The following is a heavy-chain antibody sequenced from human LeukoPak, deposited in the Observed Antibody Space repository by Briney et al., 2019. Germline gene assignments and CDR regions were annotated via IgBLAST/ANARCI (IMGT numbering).Heavy chain of an antibody. CDR3: ARVAAGIGFFQH. J-gene: IGHJ1*01. V-gene: IGHV4-30-2*01. CDR2: IYHSGSS. D-gene: IGHD6-13*01. CDR1: GGSISSAGYY. Sequence: SETLSLTCAVSGGSISSAGYYWSWIRQPPGKGLEWIGYIYHSGSSYYNPSLKSRVTISVDRSKNQFSLKLSSLTAADTAVYYCARVAAGIGFFQHWGQGTLVTVSS.